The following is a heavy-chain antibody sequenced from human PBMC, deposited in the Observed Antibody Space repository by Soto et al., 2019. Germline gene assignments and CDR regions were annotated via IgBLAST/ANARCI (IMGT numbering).Heavy chain of an antibody. V-gene: IGHV4-59*01. Sequence: QVQLQESGPGLVKPSETLSLTCTVSGGSISSYYWSWIRQPPGKGLEWIGYIYYSGSTNYNPSLKSRVTISVDTSKNQFSLKLSSLTAADTAVYYRARDGGYCSSTSCYAYWGQGTLVTVSS. CDR3: ARDGGYCSSTSCYAY. CDR2: IYYSGST. D-gene: IGHD2-2*01. CDR1: GGSISSYY. J-gene: IGHJ4*02.